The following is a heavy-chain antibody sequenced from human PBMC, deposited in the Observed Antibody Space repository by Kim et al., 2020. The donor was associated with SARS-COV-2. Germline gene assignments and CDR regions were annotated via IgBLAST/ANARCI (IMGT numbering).Heavy chain of an antibody. V-gene: IGHV3-48*03. CDR2: ISSSGSTI. D-gene: IGHD5-18*01. CDR1: GFTFSSYE. CDR3: ARASGYGVQLWLSRSMDV. Sequence: GGSLRLSCAASGFTFSSYEMNWVRQAPGKGLEWVSYISSSGSTIYYADSVKGRFTISRDNAKNSLYLQMNSLRAEDTAVYYCARASGYGVQLWLSRSMDVWGQGTTVTVSS. J-gene: IGHJ6*02.